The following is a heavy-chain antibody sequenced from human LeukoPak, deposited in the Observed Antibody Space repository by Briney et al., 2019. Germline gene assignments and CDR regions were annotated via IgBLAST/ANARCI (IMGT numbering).Heavy chain of an antibody. Sequence: SETLSLTCTVSGGSISSYYWSWIRQPPGKGLEWIGYIYYSGSTNYNPSLKSRVTISVDTSKNQFSLKLSSVTAADTAVYYCAREAAYWYFDLWGRGTLVTVSS. CDR3: AREAAYWYFDL. V-gene: IGHV4-59*01. CDR1: GGSISSYY. J-gene: IGHJ2*01. CDR2: IYYSGST. D-gene: IGHD6-25*01.